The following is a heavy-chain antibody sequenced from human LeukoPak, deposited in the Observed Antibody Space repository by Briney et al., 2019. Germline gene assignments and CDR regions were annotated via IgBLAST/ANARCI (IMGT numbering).Heavy chain of an antibody. Sequence: PSETLSLTCTVSGGSISSYYWSWIRQPAGKGLEWIGRIYTSGSTNYNPSLKSRVTMSVDTSNNQFSLKLSSVTAADTAVYYCASLVTTVTLFDYWCQGTLVTVSS. J-gene: IGHJ4*02. CDR1: GGSISSYY. D-gene: IGHD4-17*01. V-gene: IGHV4-4*07. CDR3: ASLVTTVTLFDY. CDR2: IYTSGST.